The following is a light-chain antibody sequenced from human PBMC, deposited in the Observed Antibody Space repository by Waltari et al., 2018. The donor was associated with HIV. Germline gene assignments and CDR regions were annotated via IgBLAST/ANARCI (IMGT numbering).Light chain of an antibody. Sequence: QSALTQPRSVSGSPGQSVTISCTGSSSDVGGYKYVSLYEQHPGKAPKLMIYDVSKRPSGVPDRFSGSKSGNTASLTSSGLQAEDEADYYCCSYAGSYSYVFGTGTKVTVL. CDR3: CSYAGSYSYV. CDR2: DVS. J-gene: IGLJ1*01. CDR1: SSDVGGYKY. V-gene: IGLV2-11*01.